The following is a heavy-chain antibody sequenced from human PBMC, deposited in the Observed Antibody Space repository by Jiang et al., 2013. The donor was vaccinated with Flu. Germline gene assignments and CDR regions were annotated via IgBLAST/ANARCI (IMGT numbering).Heavy chain of an antibody. V-gene: IGHV3-30-3*01. D-gene: IGHD3-3*01. CDR2: IPYDGSNE. Sequence: VQLVESGGGVVQPGRSLRLSCTASGSTFNSFAMHWVRQAPGKGLECVAVIPYDGSNEYYADSVKGRFNISRDNSKSILYLEMTSLRPEDSAVYFCARSRALRFRSVNCQFYAMDVWGQGTTV. CDR1: GSTFNSFA. J-gene: IGHJ6*02. CDR3: ARSRALRFRSVNCQFYAMDV.